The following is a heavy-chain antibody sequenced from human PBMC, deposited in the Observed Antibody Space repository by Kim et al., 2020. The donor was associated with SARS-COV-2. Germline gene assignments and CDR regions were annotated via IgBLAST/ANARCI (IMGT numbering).Heavy chain of an antibody. V-gene: IGHV3-15*01. CDR1: GFTFSNAW. D-gene: IGHD5-12*01. CDR3: TGYSGYDYGGAFGY. Sequence: GGSLRLSCAASGFTFSNAWMSWVRQAPGKGLEWVGRIKSKTDGGTTDYAAPVKGRFTISRDDSKNTLYLQMNSLKTEDTAVYYCTGYSGYDYGGAFGYWGQGTLVTVSS. CDR2: IKSKTDGGTT. J-gene: IGHJ4*02.